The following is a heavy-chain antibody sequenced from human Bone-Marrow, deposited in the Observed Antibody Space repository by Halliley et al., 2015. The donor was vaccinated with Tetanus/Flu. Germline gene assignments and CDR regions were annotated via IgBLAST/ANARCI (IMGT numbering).Heavy chain of an antibody. J-gene: IGHJ4*02. D-gene: IGHD5-12*01. V-gene: IGHV4-4*02. CDR2: VYHSGST. CDR3: ARGPAEDEMATIHFDY. Sequence: TLSLTCAVSGGSITSSNWWNWVRQPPGMGLEWIGQVYHSGSTNYNPSLKSRVTISVDKSKNQFSLNLASVTAADTAVYYCARGPAEDEMATIHFDYWGQGTLVTVSS. CDR1: GGSITSSNW.